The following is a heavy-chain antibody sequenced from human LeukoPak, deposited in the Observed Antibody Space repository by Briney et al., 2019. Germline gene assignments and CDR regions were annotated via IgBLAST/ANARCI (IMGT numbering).Heavy chain of an antibody. Sequence: GRSLRLSCAASGFTFSSCGMHWVRQAPGKGLEWVAFIRYHGSDKYYADSVKGRFTISRDNSENTLYLQMNSLRVEDTAVYYCAKSPSSWKFDDWGQGTLVTVSS. CDR2: IRYHGSDK. D-gene: IGHD6-13*01. J-gene: IGHJ4*02. CDR1: GFTFSSCG. V-gene: IGHV3-30*02. CDR3: AKSPSSWKFDD.